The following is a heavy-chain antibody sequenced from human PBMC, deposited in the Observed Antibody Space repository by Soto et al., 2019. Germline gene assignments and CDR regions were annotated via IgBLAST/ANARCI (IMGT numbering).Heavy chain of an antibody. CDR2: ISGSGGST. CDR3: AKAPGYYDGSGYYLYDY. J-gene: IGHJ4*02. D-gene: IGHD3-22*01. Sequence: PGGSLRLSCAASGFTFSNYAMNWVRQAPGKGLGWVSTISGSGGSTYYADSTKGRFTISRENSKNSLYLEMNSVRAGDTAVYYCAKAPGYYDGSGYYLYDYWGQGTLVTVSS. CDR1: GFTFSNYA. V-gene: IGHV3-23*01.